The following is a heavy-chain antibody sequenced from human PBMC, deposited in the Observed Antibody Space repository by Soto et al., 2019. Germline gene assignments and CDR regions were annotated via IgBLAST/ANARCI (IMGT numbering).Heavy chain of an antibody. D-gene: IGHD3-10*01. CDR3: ARAQFGGFGVGEYFQH. Sequence: ASVKVSCKASGYTFTSYYMHWVRQAPGQGLEWMGIINPSGGSTSYAQKFQGRVTMTRDTSTSTVYMELSSLRSEDTAVYYCARAQFGGFGVGEYFQHWGQGTLVTVSS. V-gene: IGHV1-46*03. CDR2: INPSGGST. CDR1: GYTFTSYY. J-gene: IGHJ1*01.